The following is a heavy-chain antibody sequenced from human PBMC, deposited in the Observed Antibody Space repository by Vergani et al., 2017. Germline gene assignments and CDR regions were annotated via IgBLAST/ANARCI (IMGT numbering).Heavy chain of an antibody. J-gene: IGHJ4*02. V-gene: IGHV3-30-3*01. D-gene: IGHD3-22*01. CDR1: GFTFSSYA. CDR2: ISYDGSNK. Sequence: QVQLVESGGGVVQPGRSLRLSCAASGFTFSSYAMHWVRQAPGKGLEWVAVISYDGSNKYYADSVKGRFTISRDNSKNTLYLQMNSLRAEDTAVYYYAREDGGRGYYDSSGTFDSGQVSLVTVSS. CDR3: AREDGGRGYYDSSGTFD.